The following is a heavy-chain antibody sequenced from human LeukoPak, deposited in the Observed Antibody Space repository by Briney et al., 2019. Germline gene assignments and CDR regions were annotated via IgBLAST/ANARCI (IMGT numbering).Heavy chain of an antibody. CDR3: ARDRGYYDSSGYYL. CDR1: GFTFSSYA. CDR2: ISSSSSTI. Sequence: GGSLRLSCAASGFTFSSYAMSWVRQAPGKGLEWVSYISSSSSTIYYADSVKGRFTISRDNGKNSLYLQMNSLRAEDTAVYYCARDRGYYDSSGYYLWGQGTLVTVSS. D-gene: IGHD3-22*01. V-gene: IGHV3-48*01. J-gene: IGHJ4*02.